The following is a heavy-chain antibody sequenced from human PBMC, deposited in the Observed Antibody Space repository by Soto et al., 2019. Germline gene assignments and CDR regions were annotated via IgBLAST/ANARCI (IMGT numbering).Heavy chain of an antibody. CDR3: AAGYTTGPDAFDI. V-gene: IGHV5-51*01. CDR1: GYNFANYW. Sequence: GESLKISCKGSGYNFANYWIGWVRQMPGKGLEWMGMIFPGDSDTKNSPSLQGQITMSVDKSDSSAYLQWRRLKASDTAMYYCAAGYTTGPDAFDIWGQGTMVTVSS. D-gene: IGHD6-13*01. CDR2: IFPGDSDT. J-gene: IGHJ3*02.